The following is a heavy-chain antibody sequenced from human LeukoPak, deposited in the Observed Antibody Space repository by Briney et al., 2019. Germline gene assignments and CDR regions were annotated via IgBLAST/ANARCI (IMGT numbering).Heavy chain of an antibody. J-gene: IGHJ3*02. CDR3: ASPRDLTYYDFWSGYLAPPHPPNDAFDI. D-gene: IGHD3-3*01. V-gene: IGHV4-30-2*01. CDR1: GGSISSGGYY. Sequence: PSETLSLTCTVSGGSISSGGYYWSWIRQPPGKGLEWIGYIYHSGSTYYNPSLKSRVTISVDRSKNQFSLKLSSVTAADTAVYYCASPRDLTYYDFWSGYLAPPHPPNDAFDIWGQGTMVTVSS. CDR2: IYHSGST.